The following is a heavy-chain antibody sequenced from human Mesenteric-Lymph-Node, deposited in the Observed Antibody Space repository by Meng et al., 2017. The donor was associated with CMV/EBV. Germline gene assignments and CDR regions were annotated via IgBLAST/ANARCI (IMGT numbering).Heavy chain of an antibody. CDR3: AGRIAAAAPDAFDI. CDR1: GGSVSSGTYY. D-gene: IGHD6-13*01. J-gene: IGHJ3*02. CDR2: IYYSGST. V-gene: IGHV4-61*01. Sequence: SETLSLTCTVSGGSVSSGTYYWTWIRQPPGKGLEWIGDIYYSGSTIYNPSLKSRVTISVDTSKNQFSLKLSSVTAADTAVYYCAGRIAAAAPDAFDIWGQGTMVTVSS.